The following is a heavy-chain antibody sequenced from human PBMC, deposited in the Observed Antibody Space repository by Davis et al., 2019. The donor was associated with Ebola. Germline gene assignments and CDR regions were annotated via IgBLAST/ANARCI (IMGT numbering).Heavy chain of an antibody. CDR2: ISASAGST. Sequence: GESLKISCAASGFTFSSYAMSWVRQAPGKGLEWVSGISASAGSTFYADSVKGRFTISRDNSKNTLYLQMNSLRAEDTAVYYCATENYVDTAMEDYWGQGTLVTVSS. CDR1: GFTFSSYA. V-gene: IGHV3-23*01. D-gene: IGHD5-18*01. CDR3: ATENYVDTAMEDY. J-gene: IGHJ4*02.